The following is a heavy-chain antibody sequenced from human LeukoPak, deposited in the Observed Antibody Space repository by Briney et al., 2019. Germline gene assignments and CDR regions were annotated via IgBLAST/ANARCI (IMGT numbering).Heavy chain of an antibody. CDR3: VKDPFDY. CDR2: ISYNGGYR. J-gene: IGHJ4*02. V-gene: IGHV3-30*18. CDR1: GFTFTTYG. Sequence: GGSLRLSCAASGFTFTTYGLHWVRQAPGKGLEWVAVISYNGGYRHYADSVKGRFTISRDNSKNTLYLQMSSLRAEDTAVYYCVKDPFDYWGQGTLVTVSS.